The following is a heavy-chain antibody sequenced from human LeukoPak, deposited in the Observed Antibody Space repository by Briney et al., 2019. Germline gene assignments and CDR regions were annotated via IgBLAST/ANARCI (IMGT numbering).Heavy chain of an antibody. D-gene: IGHD3-10*01. CDR3: ARGRSKVWFGDLPIIDY. J-gene: IGHJ4*02. V-gene: IGHV1-2*02. CDR2: INPNSGGT. Sequence: ASVKVSCKASGYTFTGYYMHWVRQAPGQGLEWMGWINPNSGGTNYAQKFQGRVTMTRDTSISTAYMELSRLRSDDTAVYYCARGRSKVWFGDLPIIDYWGQGTLVTVSS. CDR1: GYTFTGYY.